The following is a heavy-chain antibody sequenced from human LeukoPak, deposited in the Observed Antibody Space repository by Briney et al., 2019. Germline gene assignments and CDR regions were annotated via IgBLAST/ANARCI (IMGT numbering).Heavy chain of an antibody. V-gene: IGHV3-64D*09. CDR3: VNTRYSSCWPFDY. D-gene: IGHD6-19*01. CDR1: GFTFSSYA. CDR2: ISSNGGST. J-gene: IGHJ4*02. Sequence: GGSLRLSCSASGFTFSSYAMHWVRQAPGKGLEYVSAISSNGGSTYYADSVKGRFTISRDNSKNTLYLQMSSLRAEDTAVYYCVNTRYSSCWPFDYRGAGNPGTVSS.